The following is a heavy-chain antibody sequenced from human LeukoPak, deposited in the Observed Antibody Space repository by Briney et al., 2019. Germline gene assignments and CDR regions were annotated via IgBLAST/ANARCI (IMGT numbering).Heavy chain of an antibody. J-gene: IGHJ4*02. CDR1: GFTFSSYA. CDR2: ISTNGGGT. V-gene: IGHV3-64*01. D-gene: IGHD2-15*01. CDR3: ARYCNGVTCYSGYDY. Sequence: GGSLRLSCAASGFTFSSYAMHWVRQTPGKGLEYVSAISTNGGGTYYANSVRGRFTISRDNSKNTLYLQMGSLRAEDMAVYFCARYCNGVTCYSGYDYWGQGTLVTVSS.